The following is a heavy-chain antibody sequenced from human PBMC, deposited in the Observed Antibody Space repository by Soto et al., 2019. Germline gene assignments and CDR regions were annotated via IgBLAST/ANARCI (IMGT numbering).Heavy chain of an antibody. Sequence: ASVKVSCKASGYTLTSYGISWVRQAPGQGLEWMGWISAYNGNTNYAQKLQGRVTMTTDTSTSTAYMELRSLRSDDTAVYYCAVGVAATQPFDYWGQGTLVTVSS. D-gene: IGHD2-15*01. CDR1: GYTLTSYG. J-gene: IGHJ4*02. V-gene: IGHV1-18*04. CDR2: ISAYNGNT. CDR3: AVGVAATQPFDY.